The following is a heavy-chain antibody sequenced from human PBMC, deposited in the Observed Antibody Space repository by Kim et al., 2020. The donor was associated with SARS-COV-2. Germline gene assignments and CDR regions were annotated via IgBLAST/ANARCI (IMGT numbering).Heavy chain of an antibody. Sequence: LSLTCAASGFRLNSFTMNWVRQAPGRGLEWVASISITSNYIDYADSVKGQFTVSRDNAKSLLLLEMNGLSAEDTAIYYCARSIRVPLSYFDYWGQGTPVTVSS. CDR2: ISITSNYI. J-gene: IGHJ4*02. V-gene: IGHV3-21*01. CDR3: ARSIRVPLSYFDY. CDR1: GFRLNSFT. D-gene: IGHD2-21*01.